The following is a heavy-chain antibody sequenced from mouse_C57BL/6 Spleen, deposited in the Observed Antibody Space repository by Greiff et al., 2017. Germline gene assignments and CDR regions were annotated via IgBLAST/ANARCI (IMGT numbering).Heavy chain of an antibody. D-gene: IGHD2-1*01. V-gene: IGHV6-3*01. CDR1: GFTFSNYW. J-gene: IGHJ4*01. CDR2: IRLKSDNYAT. CDR3: PYGNYRYYAMDY. Sequence: EVQGVESGGGLVQPGGSMKLSCVASGFTFSNYWMNWVRQYPEQGLEWVGQIRLKSDNYATHYAVTVKGRFTISRDESKSSVYLQMSNLRAEDTGIYYCPYGNYRYYAMDYWGQGTSVTVSS.